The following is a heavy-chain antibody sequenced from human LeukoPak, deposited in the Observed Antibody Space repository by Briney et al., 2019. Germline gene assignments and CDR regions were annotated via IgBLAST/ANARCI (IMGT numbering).Heavy chain of an antibody. V-gene: IGHV3-30*02. CDR1: GFTFSSYG. D-gene: IGHD3-3*01. CDR2: IRYDGSNK. J-gene: IGHJ4*02. Sequence: GGSLRLSCAASGFTFSSYGMHWVRQAPGKGLEWVAFIRYDGSNKYYSDSVKGRFTISRDNSKNTLYLQMNSLRAEDTAVYYCAKSAIFGVVYPLNWGQGTLVTVSS. CDR3: AKSAIFGVVYPLN.